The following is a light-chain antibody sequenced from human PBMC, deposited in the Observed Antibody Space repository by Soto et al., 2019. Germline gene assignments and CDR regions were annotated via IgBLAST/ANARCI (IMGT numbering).Light chain of an antibody. CDR2: STS. V-gene: IGKV1-39*01. CDR3: QQSYSVPLT. J-gene: IGKJ4*01. Sequence: DIQMTQSPSSLSASVGDRVTITCRASQTIISYLNWFQQKPGKAPKLMIHSTSSLQSGVPSRFRGSGSGTDFTLTISSLQPEDFAAYCCQQSYSVPLTFGGGTKVEIK. CDR1: QTIISY.